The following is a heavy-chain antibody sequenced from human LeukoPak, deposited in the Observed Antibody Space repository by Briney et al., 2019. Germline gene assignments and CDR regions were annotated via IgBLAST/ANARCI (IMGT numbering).Heavy chain of an antibody. CDR2: IYTSGST. V-gene: IGHV4-61*02. J-gene: IGHJ3*02. D-gene: IGHD3-10*01. CDR1: GGSISSGSYY. Sequence: ASETLSLTCTVSGGSISSGSYYWSWIRQPAGKGLEWIGRIYTSGSTNYNPSLKSRVTISVDTSKNQFSLKLSSVTAADTAVYYCARGGGYYSPFDIWGQGTMVTVSS. CDR3: ARGGGYYSPFDI.